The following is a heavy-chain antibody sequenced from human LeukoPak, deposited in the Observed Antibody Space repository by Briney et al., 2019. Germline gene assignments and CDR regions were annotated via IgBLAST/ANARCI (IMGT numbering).Heavy chain of an antibody. CDR3: ARDFGPSRRAFDI. Sequence: GGSLRLSCAGSGFTFSNYWIHWLRQAPGKGLVWVSRVSSDGTSTFYADSVKDRFTISRDNAKNTLYLQMNSLRAEDTAVYYCARDFGPSRRAFDIWGGGTLVTVS. CDR1: GFTFSNYW. V-gene: IGHV3-74*01. CDR2: VSSDGTST. J-gene: IGHJ3*02. D-gene: IGHD3-10*01.